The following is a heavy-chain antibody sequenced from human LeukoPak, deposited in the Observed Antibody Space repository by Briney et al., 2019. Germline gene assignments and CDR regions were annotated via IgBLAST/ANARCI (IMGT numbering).Heavy chain of an antibody. D-gene: IGHD2-2*03. CDR3: AKVPWIDYYYGMDV. CDR2: ISGSGGST. V-gene: IGHV3-23*01. Sequence: PGGSLRLSCAASGFTFSNYAMSWVRQAPGKGLEWVSAISGSGGSTYYADSVKGRFTISRDNSKNTLYLQMNSLRAEDTAVYYCAKVPWIDYYYGMDVWGQGTTVTVAS. J-gene: IGHJ6*02. CDR1: GFTFSNYA.